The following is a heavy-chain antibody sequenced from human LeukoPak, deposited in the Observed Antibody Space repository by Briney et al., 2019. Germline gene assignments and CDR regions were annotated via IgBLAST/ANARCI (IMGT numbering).Heavy chain of an antibody. CDR3: ADLGSRD. CDR2: IKDDGSDK. CDR1: GLTFSSAW. Sequence: GGSLRLSCAASGLTFSSAWMTWVRQAPGKGLEWVTTIKDDGSDKYYVDSVKGRFTISRDNAKKSLWLQMNSLRVEDTAMYYCADLGSRDWGQGTLVTVSS. V-gene: IGHV3-7*01. D-gene: IGHD3-16*01. J-gene: IGHJ4*02.